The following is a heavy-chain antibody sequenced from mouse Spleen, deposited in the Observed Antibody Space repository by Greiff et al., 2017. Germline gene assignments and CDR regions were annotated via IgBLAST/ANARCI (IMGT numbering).Heavy chain of an antibody. CDR1: GYTFTSYW. J-gene: IGHJ3*01. CDR3: AREDYRYDGKAWFAY. CDR2: INPSSGYT. V-gene: IGHV1-7*01. D-gene: IGHD2-14*01. Sequence: QVQLKQSGAELAKPGASVKLSCKASGYTFTSYWMHWVKQRPGQGLEWIGYINPSSGYTKYNQKFKDKATLTADKSSSTAYMQLSSLTYEDSAVYYCAREDYRYDGKAWFAYWGQGTLVTVSA.